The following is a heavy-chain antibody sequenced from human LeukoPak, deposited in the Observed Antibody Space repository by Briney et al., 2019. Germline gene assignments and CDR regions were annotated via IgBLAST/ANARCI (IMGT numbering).Heavy chain of an antibody. CDR3: AELGITMIGGV. V-gene: IGHV3-7*01. J-gene: IGHJ6*04. D-gene: IGHD3-10*02. Sequence: GGSLRLSCAASGFTFSSYSMSWVRQAPGKGLEWVANIKQDGSEKYYVDSVKGRFTISRDNAKNSLYLQMNSLRAEDTAVYYCAELGITMIGGVWGKGTTVTISS. CDR2: IKQDGSEK. CDR1: GFTFSSYS.